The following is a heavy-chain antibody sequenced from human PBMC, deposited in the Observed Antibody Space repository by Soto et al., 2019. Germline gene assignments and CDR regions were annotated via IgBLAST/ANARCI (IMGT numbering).Heavy chain of an antibody. Sequence: SETLSLTCTVSGGSISSPNFYWSWIRQHPGKGLEWIGYIYYNGTTYYNPSLKSRVTISLDTSKNQFSLKLNSVTAADTAVYYCAREGSTGGFDYWGQGNMVTVSS. CDR2: IYYNGTT. V-gene: IGHV4-61*01. J-gene: IGHJ4*02. D-gene: IGHD2-8*02. CDR1: GGSISSPNFY. CDR3: AREGSTGGFDY.